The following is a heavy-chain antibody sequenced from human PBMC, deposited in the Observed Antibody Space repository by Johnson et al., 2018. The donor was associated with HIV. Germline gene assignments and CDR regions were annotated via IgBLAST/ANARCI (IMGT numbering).Heavy chain of an antibody. CDR3: ARDRSENAFDI. Sequence: VQLVESGGGLVQPGGSLRLSCAASGFTVSSNYMSWVRQAPGKGLEWVSVIYSGGSTYYADSVKGRFTISRDNSKKTLYLQMNSLRAEDTAVYYCARDRSENAFDIWGQGTMVTVSS. J-gene: IGHJ3*02. CDR2: IYSGGST. CDR1: GFTVSSNY. V-gene: IGHV3-66*01.